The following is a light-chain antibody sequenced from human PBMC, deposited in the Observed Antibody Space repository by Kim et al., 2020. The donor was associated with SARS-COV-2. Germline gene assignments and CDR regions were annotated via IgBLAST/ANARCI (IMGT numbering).Light chain of an antibody. CDR2: GAS. Sequence: SPGERATLYCRASQSVSSNLAWYQQKPGQAPRLLIYGASTRATGIPARFSGSGSGTEFTLTISSMQSEDFAVYYCQKHNNWPPYSFGQGTKLEI. CDR1: QSVSSN. V-gene: IGKV3-15*01. CDR3: QKHNNWPPYS. J-gene: IGKJ2*03.